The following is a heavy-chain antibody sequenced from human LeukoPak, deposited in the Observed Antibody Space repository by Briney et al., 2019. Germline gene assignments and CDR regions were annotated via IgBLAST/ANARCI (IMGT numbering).Heavy chain of an antibody. V-gene: IGHV3-23*01. D-gene: IGHD2-8*01. J-gene: IGHJ4*02. Sequence: PGGSLRLSCAASGFTFSSYAMSWVRQAPGKGLEWVSAIRGSGGSTYYADSVKGRFTISRDNSKNTLYLQMNSLRAEDTAVYYCAKDRGGGILMVYALRYYFDYWGQGTLVTVSS. CDR1: GFTFSSYA. CDR3: AKDRGGGILMVYALRYYFDY. CDR2: IRGSGGST.